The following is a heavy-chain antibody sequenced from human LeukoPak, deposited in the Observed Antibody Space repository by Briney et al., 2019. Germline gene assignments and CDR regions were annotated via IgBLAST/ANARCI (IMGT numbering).Heavy chain of an antibody. CDR2: INHSGST. CDR3: ARQVGTFYYYYMDV. CDR1: GGSFSGYY. Sequence: SETQSLTCAVYGGSFSGYYWSWIRQPPGKGLEWIGEINHSGSTNYNPSLKSRVTISVDTSKNQFSLKLSSVTAADTAVYYCARQVGTFYYYYMDVWGKGTTVTISS. J-gene: IGHJ6*03. V-gene: IGHV4-34*01.